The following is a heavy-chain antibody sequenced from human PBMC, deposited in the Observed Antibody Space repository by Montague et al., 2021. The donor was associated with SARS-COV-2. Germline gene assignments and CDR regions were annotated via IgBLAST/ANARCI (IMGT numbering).Heavy chain of an antibody. J-gene: IGHJ4*02. D-gene: IGHD3-22*01. CDR1: GGSFNDYY. Sequence: SETLSLTCAVYGGSFNDYYWSWIRQPPGKGLEWIGEINHGGITNYSPSLKSRVTISADTSKNQFSLKLKSVTAADTANYYCARGHQGVAMIVVVMIGAEYYFDYWGQGSLVPVSS. V-gene: IGHV4-34*01. CDR3: ARGHQGVAMIVVVMIGAEYYFDY. CDR2: INHGGIT.